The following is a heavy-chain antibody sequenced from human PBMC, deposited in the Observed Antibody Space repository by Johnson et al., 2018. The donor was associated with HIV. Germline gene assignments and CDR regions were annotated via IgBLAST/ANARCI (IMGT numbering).Heavy chain of an antibody. V-gene: IGHV3-11*01. CDR3: TRGATWFGDAFDI. CDR2: ISSSGST. CDR1: GFTFSDYY. J-gene: IGHJ3*02. D-gene: IGHD3-10*01. Sequence: QVQLVESGGGLVKPGGSLRLSCAASGFTFSDYYMSWIRQAPGKGLEWVSYISSSGSTGYADSVKGRFTISRDNAKNSLYLQMNSLRAEDTALYYCTRGATWFGDAFDIWGQGTMVTVSS.